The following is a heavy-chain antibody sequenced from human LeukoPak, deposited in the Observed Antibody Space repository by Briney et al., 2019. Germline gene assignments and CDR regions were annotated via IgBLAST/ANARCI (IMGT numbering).Heavy chain of an antibody. V-gene: IGHV4-31*03. CDR2: IYYSGST. CDR1: GGSISSGGYY. CDR3: ARDLNYYGSGLNYYYGMDV. J-gene: IGHJ6*02. D-gene: IGHD3-10*01. Sequence: SQTLSLTCTVSGGSISSGGYYWSWIRQHPGKGLEWIGYIYYSGSTYYNPSLKSRVTISVDTSKNQFSLKLSSVTAADTAMYYCARDLNYYGSGLNYYYGMDVWGQGTTVTVSS.